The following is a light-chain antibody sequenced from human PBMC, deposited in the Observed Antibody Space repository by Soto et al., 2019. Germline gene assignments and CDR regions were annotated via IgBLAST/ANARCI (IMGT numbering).Light chain of an antibody. V-gene: IGKV3-15*01. CDR1: QSISSN. CDR3: QQYNNWPPWP. Sequence: EIVMTQSPATLSVSPGERATLSCRASQSISSNLAWYQQNPGHDPRLLIYGASTRATGIPARCSGSGSGTEITLTISSLQSEDFAVYYCQQYNNWPPWPVGQGNKVEIK. CDR2: GAS. J-gene: IGKJ1*01.